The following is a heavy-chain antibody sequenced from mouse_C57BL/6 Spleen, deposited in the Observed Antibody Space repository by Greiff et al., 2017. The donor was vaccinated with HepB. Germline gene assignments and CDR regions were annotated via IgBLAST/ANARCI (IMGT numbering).Heavy chain of an antibody. V-gene: IGHV1-53*01. CDR1: GYTFTSYW. CDR2: INPSNGGT. D-gene: IGHD1-1*02. CDR3: ARSNMGGVYYFDY. J-gene: IGHJ2*01. Sequence: QVQLQQPGTELVKPGASVKLSCKASGYTFTSYWMHWVKQRPGQGLEWIGNINPSNGGTNYNEKFKSKATLTVDKSSSTAYMQLSSLTSEDSAVYNCARSNMGGVYYFDYWGQGTTLTVSS.